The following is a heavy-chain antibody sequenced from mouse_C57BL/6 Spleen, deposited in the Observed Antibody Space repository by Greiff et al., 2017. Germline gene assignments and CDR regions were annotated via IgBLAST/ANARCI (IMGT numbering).Heavy chain of an antibody. D-gene: IGHD1-1*01. J-gene: IGHJ1*03. CDR3: ARCTVVRYFDV. V-gene: IGHV1-64*01. Sequence: QVQLQQPGAELVKPGASVKLSCKASGYTFTSYWMHWVKQRPGQGLEWIGMIHPNSGSTNYNEKFKSKATLTVDKSSSTAYMQLSSLTSEDSAVYYCARCTVVRYFDVWGTGTTVTVSS. CDR1: GYTFTSYW. CDR2: IHPNSGST.